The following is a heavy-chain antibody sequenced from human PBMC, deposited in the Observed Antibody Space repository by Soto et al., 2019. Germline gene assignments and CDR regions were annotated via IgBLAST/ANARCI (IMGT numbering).Heavy chain of an antibody. CDR3: ARHEGVATIPAYYFDY. CDR2: ISSSSSYT. J-gene: IGHJ4*02. D-gene: IGHD5-12*01. Sequence: QVQLVESGGGLVKPGGSLRLSCAASGFTFSDYYISWIRQAPGKGLEWVSYISSSSSYTNYADSVKGRFTISRDNAKNSLYLQMNSLRAEDTAVYYCARHEGVATIPAYYFDYWGQGTLVTVSS. V-gene: IGHV3-11*06. CDR1: GFTFSDYY.